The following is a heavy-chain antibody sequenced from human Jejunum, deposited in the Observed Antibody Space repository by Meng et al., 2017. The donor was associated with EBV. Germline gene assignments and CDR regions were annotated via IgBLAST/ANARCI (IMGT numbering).Heavy chain of an antibody. Sequence: VPLQESGPRLEKPSGTLSLTCVVSGGSSSDNDWWSWVRQPPGKGLEWLGEIYHGGGTNYNPSLESRVTISVDKSKNQFSLKLNSVTVADTAAYYCAGNGYYALEYWGPGILVTVSS. J-gene: IGHJ4*02. CDR1: GGSSSDNDW. CDR3: AGNGYYALEY. CDR2: IYHGGGT. V-gene: IGHV4-4*02. D-gene: IGHD3-22*01.